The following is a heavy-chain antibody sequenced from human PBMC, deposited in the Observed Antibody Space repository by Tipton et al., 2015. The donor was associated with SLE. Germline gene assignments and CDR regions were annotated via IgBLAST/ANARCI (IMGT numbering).Heavy chain of an antibody. CDR1: GGSIGSRPYY. Sequence: LRLSCFVSGGSIGSRPYYWGWIRQPPGKGLEWIGSIYYSGSTYYNPSLKSRVTISVDTSKNQFSLNLTSVTAADTAVYYCARRKSSWTYYFDYWGQGTLVTVSS. CDR3: ARRKSSWTYYFDY. D-gene: IGHD6-13*01. CDR2: IYYSGST. J-gene: IGHJ4*02. V-gene: IGHV4-39*07.